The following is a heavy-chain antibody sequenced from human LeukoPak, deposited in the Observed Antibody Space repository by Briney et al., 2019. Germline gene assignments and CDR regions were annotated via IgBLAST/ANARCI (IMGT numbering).Heavy chain of an antibody. D-gene: IGHD5-18*01. J-gene: IGHJ4*02. CDR3: AKDLDTAMVSSGDY. Sequence: QPGGSQRLSCAASGFTFSSYAMSWVRQAPGKGLEWVSAISGSGGSTYYADSVKGRFTISRDNSKNTLYLQMNSLRAEDTAVYYCAKDLDTAMVSSGDYWGQGTLVTVSS. CDR1: GFTFSSYA. V-gene: IGHV3-23*01. CDR2: ISGSGGST.